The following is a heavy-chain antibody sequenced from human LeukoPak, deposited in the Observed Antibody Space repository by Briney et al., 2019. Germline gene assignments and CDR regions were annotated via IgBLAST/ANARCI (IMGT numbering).Heavy chain of an antibody. V-gene: IGHV3-23*01. CDR2: ISGSGGST. CDR3: ANGYYPRLAQKTDY. CDR1: GFTFSSYA. J-gene: IGHJ4*02. D-gene: IGHD3-3*01. Sequence: PGGSLRLSCAASGFTFSSYAMSWVRQAPGKGLEWVSAISGSGGSTYYADSVKGRFTISRDNSKNTLYLQMNSLRAEDTAVYYCANGYYPRLAQKTDYWGQGTLVTVSS.